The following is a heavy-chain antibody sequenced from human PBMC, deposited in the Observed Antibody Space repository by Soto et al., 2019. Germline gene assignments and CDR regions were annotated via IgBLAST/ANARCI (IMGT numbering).Heavy chain of an antibody. J-gene: IGHJ5*02. CDR3: ARDRVNERSINWIDP. CDR1: GGSISSGGYY. D-gene: IGHD2-8*01. V-gene: IGHV4-31*03. CDR2: IYYSGST. Sequence: SETLSLTRTVSGGSISSGGYYWSWIRQHPGKGLEWIGYIYYSGSTYYNPSLKSRVTISVDTSKNQFSLKLSSVTAADTAVYYCARDRVNERSINWIDPWGQGTLVTVSS.